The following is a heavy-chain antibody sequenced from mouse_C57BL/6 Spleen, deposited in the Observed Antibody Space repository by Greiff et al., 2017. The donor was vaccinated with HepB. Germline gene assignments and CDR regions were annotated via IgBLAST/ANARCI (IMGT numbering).Heavy chain of an antibody. CDR2: ISSGSSTI. CDR1: GFTFSDYG. V-gene: IGHV5-17*01. D-gene: IGHD1-1*01. Sequence: DVMLVESGGGLVKPGGSLKLSCAASGFTFSDYGMHWVRQAPGKGLEWVAYISSGSSTIYYADTVEGRFTISRDNAKNTLFLQMTSLRSEDTAMYYCARKLIGWGQGTTLTVSS. J-gene: IGHJ2*01. CDR3: ARKLIG.